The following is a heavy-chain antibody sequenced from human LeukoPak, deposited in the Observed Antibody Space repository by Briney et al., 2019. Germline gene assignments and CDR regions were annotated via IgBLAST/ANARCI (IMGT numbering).Heavy chain of an antibody. Sequence: GGSLRLSCAASGFTFSSYSMNWVRQAPGKGLEWVSSISSSSSYIYYADSVKGRFTISRDNAKNSLYLQMNSLRAEDTAVYYCARQKETSGYSNSWYSNYYYYLDVWGKGTTVIVSS. V-gene: IGHV3-21*01. J-gene: IGHJ6*03. CDR2: ISSSSSYI. CDR3: ARQKETSGYSNSWYSNYYYYLDV. D-gene: IGHD6-13*01. CDR1: GFTFSSYS.